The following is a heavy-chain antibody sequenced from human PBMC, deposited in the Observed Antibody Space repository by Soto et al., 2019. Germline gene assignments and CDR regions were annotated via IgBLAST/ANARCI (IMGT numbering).Heavy chain of an antibody. CDR1: GGSISSSSYY. CDR3: ASHPIAAADRDYYYYMDV. D-gene: IGHD6-13*01. Sequence: SETLSLTCTVSGGSISSSSYYWGWIRQPPGKGLEWIGSIYYSGSTYYNPSLKSRVTISVDTSKNQFSLKLSSVTAADTAVYYCASHPIAAADRDYYYYMDVWGKGTTVTVSS. V-gene: IGHV4-39*01. CDR2: IYYSGST. J-gene: IGHJ6*03.